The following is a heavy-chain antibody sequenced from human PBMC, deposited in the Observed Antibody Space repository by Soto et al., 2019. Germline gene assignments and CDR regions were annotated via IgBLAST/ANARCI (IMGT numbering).Heavy chain of an antibody. CDR1: GYTFASYY. V-gene: IGHV1-46*01. CDR3: ARDSYSSSWRYYYYTMDV. CDR2: INPSGGST. D-gene: IGHD6-13*01. J-gene: IGHJ6*02. Sequence: ASVKVSCKASGYTFASYYMHWVRQAPGQGLEWMGIINPSGGSTSYAQKFQGRVTMTRDTSTSTFYMELSSLRSEDSAVYYCARDSYSSSWRYYYYTMDVWGQGTTVTVSS.